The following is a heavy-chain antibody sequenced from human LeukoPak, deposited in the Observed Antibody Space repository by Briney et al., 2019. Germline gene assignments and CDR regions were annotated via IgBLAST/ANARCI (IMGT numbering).Heavy chain of an antibody. D-gene: IGHD6-19*01. Sequence: GGSLRLSCAASGFTFSSYAMSWVRQAPGKGLEWVSGIVGSGVSTYYADSVKGRFTISRDNSKNTLYLQMNSLRAEDTAVYYCAKPVAGPEYFQHWGQGTLVTVSS. J-gene: IGHJ1*01. CDR3: AKPVAGPEYFQH. CDR1: GFTFSSYA. V-gene: IGHV3-23*01. CDR2: IVGSGVST.